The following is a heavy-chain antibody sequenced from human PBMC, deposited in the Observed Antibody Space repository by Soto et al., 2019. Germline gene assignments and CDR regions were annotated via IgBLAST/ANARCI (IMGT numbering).Heavy chain of an antibody. CDR3: ARDGGAY. CDR1: GFTFSSYA. Sequence: QVQLVESGGGVVQPGRSLRLSCAASGFTFSSYAMHWVRRASGKGLEWMAVMSYDGSNKYYADSVKGRFTISRDNSKNTLYLQMNSLRPEDTALYYCARDGGAYWGQGTLVIVPS. V-gene: IGHV3-30-3*01. CDR2: MSYDGSNK. D-gene: IGHD3-16*01. J-gene: IGHJ4*02.